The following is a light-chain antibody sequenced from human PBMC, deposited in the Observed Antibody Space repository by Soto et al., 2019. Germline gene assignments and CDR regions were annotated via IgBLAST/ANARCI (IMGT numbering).Light chain of an antibody. Sequence: EIVLTQSPGTLSLSPGERATLSCRASQSVSSSYLAWYQQKPGQAPRLLIYGASSRATGIPDRFSGSGSGTDFTLTISRLEPEDFAVYYCQQHVSWHTLGQGTKVDIK. V-gene: IGKV3-20*01. J-gene: IGKJ1*01. CDR1: QSVSSSY. CDR2: GAS. CDR3: QQHVSWHT.